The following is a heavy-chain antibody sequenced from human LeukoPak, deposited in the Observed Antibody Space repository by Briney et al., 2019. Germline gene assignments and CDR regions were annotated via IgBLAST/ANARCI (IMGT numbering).Heavy chain of an antibody. Sequence: PGRSLRLSCEASGFTFSSYAMHWVRQARGKGLEWVAVIWYDGSNKYYVDSVKGRFTISRDNSKNTLYLQMNSLRAEDTAVYCCAREASPKALGYWGQGTLVTVSS. J-gene: IGHJ4*02. CDR3: AREASPKALGY. V-gene: IGHV3-33*01. CDR1: GFTFSSYA. CDR2: IWYDGSNK.